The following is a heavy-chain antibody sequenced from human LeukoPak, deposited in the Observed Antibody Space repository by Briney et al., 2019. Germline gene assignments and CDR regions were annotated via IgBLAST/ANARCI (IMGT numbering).Heavy chain of an antibody. D-gene: IGHD5-24*01. CDR3: ARGFDGYNFFDY. CDR2: IYPDGST. J-gene: IGHJ4*02. V-gene: IGHV4-4*07. CDR1: GVSFDDYY. Sequence: NPSETLSLTCGVSGVSFDDYYWSWVRQPAGKGLEWIGRIYPDGSTTYNPSLKSRVTISLDTSKNQFSLTLSSVTAADTAVFYCARGFDGYNFFDYWGQGTLVTVSS.